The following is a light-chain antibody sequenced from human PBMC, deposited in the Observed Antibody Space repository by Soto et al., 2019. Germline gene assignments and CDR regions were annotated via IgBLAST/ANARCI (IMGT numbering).Light chain of an antibody. J-gene: IGKJ1*01. V-gene: IGKV3-20*01. CDR1: QSVSSTY. Sequence: EIVLTQSPGTLSLSPGERATLSCRASQSVSSTYLAWYQHKPGQAPRLLIYGASSRATGIPDRFSGSGSGTDFTLTISRQEPEDFAVYYCQYYGSSPWTFGQGTKVEIK. CDR2: GAS. CDR3: QYYGSSPWT.